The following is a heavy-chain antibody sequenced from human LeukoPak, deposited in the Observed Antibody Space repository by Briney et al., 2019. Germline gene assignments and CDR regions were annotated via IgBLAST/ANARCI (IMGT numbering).Heavy chain of an antibody. CDR3: ARDIRGSGNYGWFDP. CDR2: ISDSGGST. V-gene: IGHV3-23*01. CDR1: GFTFSSYA. Sequence: GEPLRLSCVASGFTFSSYAMSWVRQAPGKGLEWVASISDSGGSTYYVDSVRGRFTISRDNSKNTLYLQMNSLRAEDTAIYSCARDIRGSGNYGWFDPWGQGTLVTVSS. D-gene: IGHD3-10*01. J-gene: IGHJ5*02.